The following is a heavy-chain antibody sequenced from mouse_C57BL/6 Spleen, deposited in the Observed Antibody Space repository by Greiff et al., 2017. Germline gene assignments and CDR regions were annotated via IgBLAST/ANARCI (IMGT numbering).Heavy chain of an antibody. Sequence: QVQLQQPGAELVRPGSSVKLSCKASGYTFTSYWMDWVKQRPGQGLEWIGNIYPSDSETHYNQQFKDKATLTVDKSSSTAYMQLSSLPSEDAAVYYCAREEGGFAYWGQGTLVTVSA. CDR2: IYPSDSET. V-gene: IGHV1-61*01. CDR3: AREEGGFAY. J-gene: IGHJ3*01. CDR1: GYTFTSYW.